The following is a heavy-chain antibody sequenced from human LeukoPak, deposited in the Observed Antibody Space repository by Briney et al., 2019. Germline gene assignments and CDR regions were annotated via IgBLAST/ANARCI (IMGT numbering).Heavy chain of an antibody. CDR2: ISYDGSNK. Sequence: GRSLRLSCAASGFTFSSYAKHWVRQAPGKGLEWVAVISYDGSNKYYADSVKGRFTISRDNSKNTLYLQMNSLRAEDTAVYYCARDGRGYSAWDDAFDIWGQGTMVTVSS. D-gene: IGHD5-18*01. V-gene: IGHV3-30-3*01. J-gene: IGHJ3*02. CDR1: GFTFSSYA. CDR3: ARDGRGYSAWDDAFDI.